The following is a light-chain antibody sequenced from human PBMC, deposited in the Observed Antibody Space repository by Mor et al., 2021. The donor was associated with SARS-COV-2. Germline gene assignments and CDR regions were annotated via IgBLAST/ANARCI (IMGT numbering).Light chain of an antibody. V-gene: IGLV3-1*01. Sequence: RAGQSPILVIYQDTERPPGIPERLSGSRSGNIVTLTISGTQAMDEADYYCQAWDTKVFGGGTKLTVL. J-gene: IGLJ2*01. CDR2: QDT. CDR3: QAWDTKV.